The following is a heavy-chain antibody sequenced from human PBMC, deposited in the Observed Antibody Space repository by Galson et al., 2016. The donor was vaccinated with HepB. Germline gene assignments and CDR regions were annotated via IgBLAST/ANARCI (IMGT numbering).Heavy chain of an antibody. CDR1: GFSFSSSA. D-gene: IGHD1-26*01. Sequence: SLRLSCAASGFSFSSSAMSWVRQAPGKGLEWVSAISGDGDTTYYADSVEGRFTISKDNSKNTLFLQVSSLRAEDSAAYYCAKGEAYDSWGQGTLVTVSS. CDR2: ISGDGDTT. CDR3: AKGEAYDS. V-gene: IGHV3-23*01. J-gene: IGHJ4*02.